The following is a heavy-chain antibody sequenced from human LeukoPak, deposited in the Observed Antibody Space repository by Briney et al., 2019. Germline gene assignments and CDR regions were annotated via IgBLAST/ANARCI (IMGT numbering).Heavy chain of an antibody. J-gene: IGHJ6*03. CDR1: GFTFSSYA. CDR2: ISGSGGST. V-gene: IGHV3-23*01. D-gene: IGHD3-16*02. Sequence: PGGSLRLSCAASGFTFSSYAMSWVRQAPGKGLEWVSAISGSGGSTYYADSVKGRFTISRDNSKNTLYLQMNSLRAEDTAVYYCAKAREGSYRYNYYYYYMDVWGKGTTVTASS. CDR3: AKAREGSYRYNYYYYYMDV.